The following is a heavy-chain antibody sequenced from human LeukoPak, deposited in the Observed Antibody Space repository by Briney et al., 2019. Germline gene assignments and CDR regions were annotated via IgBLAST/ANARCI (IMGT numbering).Heavy chain of an antibody. CDR3: ARNVGREVTNNWFDP. Sequence: SETLSLTCAVSGGSITSNWWSWVRQPPGKGLKGIGELHHSGPTNYNPSLKSRLTISVDKSKNQFSLKLCSVTAADTAIYYCARNVGREVTNNWFDPWGQGTLVTVAS. CDR1: GGSITSNW. J-gene: IGHJ5*02. V-gene: IGHV4-4*02. CDR2: LHHSGPT. D-gene: IGHD4-17*01.